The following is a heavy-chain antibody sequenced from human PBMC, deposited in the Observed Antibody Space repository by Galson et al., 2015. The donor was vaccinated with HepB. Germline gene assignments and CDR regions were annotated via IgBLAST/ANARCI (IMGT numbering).Heavy chain of an antibody. CDR1: GFTVSSNY. Sequence: SLRLSCAASGFTVSSNYMSWVRQAPGKGLEWVSVIYSGGSTYYADSVKGRFTISRDNSKNTLYLQMNSLRAEDTAVYYCARRPIVGATLLLHGMDVWGQGTTVTVSS. D-gene: IGHD1-26*01. V-gene: IGHV3-66*04. CDR3: ARRPIVGATLLLHGMDV. J-gene: IGHJ6*02. CDR2: IYSGGST.